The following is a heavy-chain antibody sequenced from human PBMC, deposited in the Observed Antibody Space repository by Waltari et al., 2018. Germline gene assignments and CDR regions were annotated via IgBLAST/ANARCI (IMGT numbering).Heavy chain of an antibody. V-gene: IGHV3-23*01. CDR1: GFTFSNYA. CDR2: INGDNT. Sequence: EVQLLESGGGLVQPGGSLRLSCAASGFTFSNYAMSCVRQAPGKGLEWVSAINGDNTFYVESVKGRFTISRDNSKNTLYLQMNSRRAEDTAVYYCVKEAVVRGIMHFDYWGQGTLVTVSS. CDR3: VKEAVVRGIMHFDY. D-gene: IGHD3-10*01. J-gene: IGHJ4*02.